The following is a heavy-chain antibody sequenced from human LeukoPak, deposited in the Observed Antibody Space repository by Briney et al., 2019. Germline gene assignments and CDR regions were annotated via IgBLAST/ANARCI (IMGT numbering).Heavy chain of an antibody. J-gene: IGHJ6*03. Sequence: ASVKVSCKASGYTFTGYYIHWVRQAPGQGLEWMGWINPHSGGTNYAQKFQGGVTMTRDTSITTAYMELSSLRSDDTAVYYCARGVDDFWSGYYYYMDVWGKGTTVTVSS. D-gene: IGHD3-3*01. CDR2: INPHSGGT. CDR3: ARGVDDFWSGYYYYMDV. CDR1: GYTFTGYY. V-gene: IGHV1-2*02.